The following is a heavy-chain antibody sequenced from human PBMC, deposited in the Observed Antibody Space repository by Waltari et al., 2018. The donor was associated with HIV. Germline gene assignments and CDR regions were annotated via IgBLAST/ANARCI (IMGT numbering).Heavy chain of an antibody. CDR1: GFTFSTYW. D-gene: IGHD6-19*01. J-gene: IGHJ4*02. CDR3: TRDGSGWSNY. Sequence: EVQLVESGGGLVQPGGSLRLSCAASGFTFSTYWMRWVRQAPGKGLEWVANIKQDGSEKFYLDSVKGRFTISRDNAKNSIYLQMNSLTAEDTAIYYCTRDGSGWSNYWGQGTLVTVSS. CDR2: IKQDGSEK. V-gene: IGHV3-7*01.